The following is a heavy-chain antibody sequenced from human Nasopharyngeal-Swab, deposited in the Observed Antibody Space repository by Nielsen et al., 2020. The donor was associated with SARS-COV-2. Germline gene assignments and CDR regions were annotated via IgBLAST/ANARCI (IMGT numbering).Heavy chain of an antibody. Sequence: GESLKISCAASGFTFSSYWMGWVRQAPGKGLEWVANIKQDGSEKYYVDSVKGRFTISRDNAKNSLYLQMNSLRAEDTAVYYCARSAARSWFDPWGQGTLVTVSS. V-gene: IGHV3-7*01. J-gene: IGHJ5*02. CDR2: IKQDGSEK. CDR1: GFTFSSYW. D-gene: IGHD6-6*01. CDR3: ARSAARSWFDP.